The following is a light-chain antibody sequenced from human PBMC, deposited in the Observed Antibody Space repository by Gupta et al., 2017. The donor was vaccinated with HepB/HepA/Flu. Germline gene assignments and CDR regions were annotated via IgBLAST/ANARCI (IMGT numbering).Light chain of an antibody. Sequence: EIVLTQSPATLSLSPGERATLSCGASQSVSRSYLAWYQQKPGLAPRLLIYGASSRATGIPDRFSGSGSGTDFTLTISRLEPEDFAVYYCQQYSNSPLTFGGGTKVEIK. V-gene: IGKV3D-20*01. CDR2: GAS. CDR3: QQYSNSPLT. J-gene: IGKJ4*01. CDR1: QSVSRSY.